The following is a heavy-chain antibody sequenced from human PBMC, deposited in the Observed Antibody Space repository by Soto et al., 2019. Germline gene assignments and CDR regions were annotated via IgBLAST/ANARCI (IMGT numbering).Heavy chain of an antibody. CDR2: IYPGDSDT. CDR3: ATRVQDPGKYYYGGNSETFDR. Sequence: GESLKISCKGSGYSFTSYWIGWVRQMPGKGLEWMGIIYPGDSDTRYSPSFQGQVTISADKSISTAYLQWSSLKASDTAMYYCATRVQDPGKYYYGGNSETFDRWGQGTMVTVSS. D-gene: IGHD4-17*01. CDR1: GYSFTSYW. V-gene: IGHV5-51*01. J-gene: IGHJ3*02.